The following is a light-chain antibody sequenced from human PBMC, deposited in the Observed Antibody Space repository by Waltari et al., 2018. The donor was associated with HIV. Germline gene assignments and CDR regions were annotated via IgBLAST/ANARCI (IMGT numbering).Light chain of an antibody. Sequence: SYVLTQPPSVSVAPGQTARITCGGNNIGSKSVQWYQQKPGQAPVLVVYDDSDRPSGIPERFSGSNSGNTATLTISRVEAGDEADYYCQVWDSSSDLVFGGGTKLTVL. CDR3: QVWDSSSDLV. CDR1: NIGSKS. V-gene: IGLV3-21*02. CDR2: DDS. J-gene: IGLJ2*01.